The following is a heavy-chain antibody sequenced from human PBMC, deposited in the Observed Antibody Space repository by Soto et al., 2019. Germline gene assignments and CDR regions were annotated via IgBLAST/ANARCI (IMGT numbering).Heavy chain of an antibody. D-gene: IGHD3-10*01. V-gene: IGHV1-69*02. CDR3: ARGGPRGYYMDV. J-gene: IGHJ6*03. Sequence: ASVKVSCKASGGTFSSYTISWVRQAPGQGLEWMGRIIPILGIANYAQKFQGRVTITADKSTSTAYMELSSLRSEDTAVYYCARGGPRGYYMDVWGKGTTVTVSS. CDR2: IIPILGIA. CDR1: GGTFSSYT.